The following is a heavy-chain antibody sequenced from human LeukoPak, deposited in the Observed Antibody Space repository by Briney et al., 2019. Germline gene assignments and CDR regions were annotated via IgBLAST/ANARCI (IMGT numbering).Heavy chain of an antibody. D-gene: IGHD4-11*01. CDR3: ARAAAPDYSNPDLDY. CDR1: GGTFSSYA. J-gene: IGHJ4*02. V-gene: IGHV1-69*05. CDR2: IIPIFGTA. Sequence: GASVKDSCKASGGTFSSYAISWVRQAPGQGLEWMGGIIPIFGTANYAQKFQGRVTITTDESTSTAYMELSSLRSEDTAVYYCARAAAPDYSNPDLDYWGQGTLVTVSS.